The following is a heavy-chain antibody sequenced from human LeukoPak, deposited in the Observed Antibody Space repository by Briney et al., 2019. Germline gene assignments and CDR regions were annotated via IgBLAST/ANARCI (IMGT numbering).Heavy chain of an antibody. CDR2: INHSGST. CDR1: GGSFSGYY. D-gene: IGHD3-22*01. V-gene: IGHV4-34*01. CDR3: ARETQDSSGYYYPNYYFDY. Sequence: PSETLSLTCAVYGGSFSGYYWSWIRQPPGKGLEWIGEINHSGSTNYNPSLKSRVTISVDTSKNQFSLKLSSVTAADTAVYYCARETQDSSGYYYPNYYFDYWGQGTLVTVSS. J-gene: IGHJ4*02.